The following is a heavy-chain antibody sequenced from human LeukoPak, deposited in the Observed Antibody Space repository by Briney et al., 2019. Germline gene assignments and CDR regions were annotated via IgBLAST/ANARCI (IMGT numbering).Heavy chain of an antibody. V-gene: IGHV1-18*01. D-gene: IGHD5-18*01. Sequence: ASVKVSCKASGYTFASFGITWVRQAPGQGLEWMGWINTHNGDTNYAQKLQGRVTMTTDTSTSTAYMELRSLRSDDTAVYYCARGIGYSYGNLDYWGQGTLVTVSS. CDR1: GYTFASFG. J-gene: IGHJ4*02. CDR3: ARGIGYSYGNLDY. CDR2: INTHNGDT.